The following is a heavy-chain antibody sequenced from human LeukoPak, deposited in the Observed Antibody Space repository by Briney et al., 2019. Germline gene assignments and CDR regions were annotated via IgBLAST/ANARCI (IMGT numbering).Heavy chain of an antibody. D-gene: IGHD3-22*01. Sequence: PGRSLRLSCAASGFTFSSYAMHWVRQAPGKGLEWVAVISYDGSNKYYADSVKGRFTISRDNSKNTLYLQMNSLRAEDTAVYYCARDREYYDSSGYNYFDYWGQGTLVTVSS. CDR1: GFTFSSYA. J-gene: IGHJ4*02. CDR3: ARDREYYDSSGYNYFDY. V-gene: IGHV3-30-3*01. CDR2: ISYDGSNK.